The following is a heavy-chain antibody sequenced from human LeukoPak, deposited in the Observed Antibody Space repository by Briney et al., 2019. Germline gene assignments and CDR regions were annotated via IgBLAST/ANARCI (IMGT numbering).Heavy chain of an antibody. CDR2: FDPEDGET. CDR1: GYTLTELS. Sequence: ASVKVSCKVFGYTLTELSMHWVRQPPGKGLEWMGGFDPEDGETIYAQKFQGRVSMTEDTSADTAYMELSRLRSDDTAVYYCATSRGYCSSTSCRDDYYFDYWGQGTLVTVSS. V-gene: IGHV1-24*01. J-gene: IGHJ4*02. D-gene: IGHD2-2*01. CDR3: ATSRGYCSSTSCRDDYYFDY.